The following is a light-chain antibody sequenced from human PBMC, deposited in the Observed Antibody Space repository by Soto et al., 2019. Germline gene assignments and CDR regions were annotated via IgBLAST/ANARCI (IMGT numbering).Light chain of an antibody. CDR2: VAS. CDR1: QSVGTY. CDR3: QLYLAPPPIP. Sequence: EIVLTQSPGTLSMSPGQRATVSCRASQSVGTYLAWYQQKPGQPPRLLISVASSRATGIPDRFSGSGSGTEFTLPITRVELEYFGVYYCQLYLAPPPIPFGKGTQLEI. J-gene: IGKJ5*01. V-gene: IGKV3-20*01.